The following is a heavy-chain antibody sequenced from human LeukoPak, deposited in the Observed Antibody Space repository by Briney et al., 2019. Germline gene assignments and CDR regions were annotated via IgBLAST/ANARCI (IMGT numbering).Heavy chain of an antibody. D-gene: IGHD3-3*01. J-gene: IGHJ4*02. V-gene: IGHV3-33*01. Sequence: SGRSLRLSCAASGFTFSSYGMHWVRQAPGKGLEWVAVIWYDGSNKYYADSVKGRFTISRDNSKNTLYLQMNSLRAEDTAVYYCASRGFWGGQLYYFDYWGQGTLVTVSS. CDR2: IWYDGSNK. CDR1: GFTFSSYG. CDR3: ASRGFWGGQLYYFDY.